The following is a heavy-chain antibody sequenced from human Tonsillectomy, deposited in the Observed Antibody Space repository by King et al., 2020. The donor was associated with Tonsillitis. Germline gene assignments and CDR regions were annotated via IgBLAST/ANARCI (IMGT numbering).Heavy chain of an antibody. D-gene: IGHD6-19*01. Sequence: VQLVESGGGLVQPGRSLRLSCAASGFTFDDYAMHWVRQAPGKGLEWVSGLSWNGGNIAYADSVTGRFTISRDNAKNSLYLQMNSLRAEDTALDYCTKGASIRSGWYFDYWGQGTLVTVSS. CDR3: TKGASIRSGWYFDY. V-gene: IGHV3-9*01. CDR2: LSWNGGNI. J-gene: IGHJ4*02. CDR1: GFTFDDYA.